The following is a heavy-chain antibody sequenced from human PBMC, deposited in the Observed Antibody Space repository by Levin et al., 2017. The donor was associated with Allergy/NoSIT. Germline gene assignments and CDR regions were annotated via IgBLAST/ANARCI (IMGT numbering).Heavy chain of an antibody. D-gene: IGHD3-16*02. CDR2: ISYDGSNK. V-gene: IGHV3-30-3*01. CDR1: GFTFSSYA. CDR3: ARDRVMITFGGVIVNYGMDV. J-gene: IGHJ6*02. Sequence: GESLKISCAASGFTFSSYAMHWVRQAPGKGLEWVAVISYDGSNKYYADSVKGRFTISRDNSKNTLYLQMNSLRAEDTAVYYCARDRVMITFGGVIVNYGMDVWGQGTTVTVSS.